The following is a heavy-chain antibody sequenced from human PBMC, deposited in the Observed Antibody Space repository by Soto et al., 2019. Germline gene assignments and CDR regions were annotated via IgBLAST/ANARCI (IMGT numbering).Heavy chain of an antibody. J-gene: IGHJ4*02. CDR2: INTLSTAI. CDR1: GFTFNDYY. CDR3: ARRLQWQLRPLDS. V-gene: IGHV3-11*01. Sequence: GGSLRLSCEGSGFTFNDYYMTWIRQAPGKGLEWVAYINTLSTAIYYADSVKGRFTISRDNAKNSLYLQTNGLRAEDTATYYCARRLQWQLRPLDSWGRGTLVTVSS. D-gene: IGHD6-19*01.